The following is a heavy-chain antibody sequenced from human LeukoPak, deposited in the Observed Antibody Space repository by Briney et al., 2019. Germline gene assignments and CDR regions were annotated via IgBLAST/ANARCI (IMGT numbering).Heavy chain of an antibody. D-gene: IGHD3-3*01. CDR3: ARDSRDKLRFLEWFHETLDF. CDR1: GFTFSRYG. Sequence: GGSLRLSCAASGFTFSRYGMHWVRQAPGKGLEWVAFIENDGTNEYYADSVKGRFIISRDNSKNTLHLQMNSLRVEDTAVYYCARDSRDKLRFLEWFHETLDFWGQGTLVTVSS. J-gene: IGHJ4*02. CDR2: IENDGTNE. V-gene: IGHV3-30*19.